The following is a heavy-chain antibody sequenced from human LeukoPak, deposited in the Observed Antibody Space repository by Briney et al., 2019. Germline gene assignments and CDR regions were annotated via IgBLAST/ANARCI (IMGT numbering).Heavy chain of an antibody. V-gene: IGHV1-69*13. Sequence: SVKVSCKASGGTFSSYTISWVRQAPGQGLEWMGGIIPIFGTAHYAQKFQGRVTITADESTSTAYMELSSLRSEDTAVYYCARGGIVAAGIINNHDAFDVWGLGTMVTVSS. CDR3: ARGGIVAAGIINNHDAFDV. D-gene: IGHD6-13*01. J-gene: IGHJ3*01. CDR1: GGTFSSYT. CDR2: IIPIFGTA.